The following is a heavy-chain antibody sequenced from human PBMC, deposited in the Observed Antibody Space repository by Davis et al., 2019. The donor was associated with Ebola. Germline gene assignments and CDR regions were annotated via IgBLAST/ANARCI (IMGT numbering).Heavy chain of an antibody. D-gene: IGHD6-13*01. J-gene: IGHJ6*04. CDR1: GGSISSYY. CDR2: ISHSGRT. V-gene: IGHV4-59*01. Sequence: SETLSPTCPVPGGSISSYYWSCPRQLPGKGLEWIGYISHSGRTNYHPSLKSRVTISVDMSKNQFSLKLSSVTAADTAVYYCARGGSLAAAAGKTSPLEGMDVWGKGTTVTVSS. CDR3: ARGGSLAAAAGKTSPLEGMDV.